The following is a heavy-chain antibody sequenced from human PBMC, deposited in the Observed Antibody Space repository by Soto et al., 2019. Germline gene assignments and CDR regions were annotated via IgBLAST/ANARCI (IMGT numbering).Heavy chain of an antibody. V-gene: IGHV4-4*07. D-gene: IGHD2-15*01. J-gene: IGHJ4*02. CDR3: ATTDATDFYYYFDY. CDR2: ICTSGST. CDR1: GGSISRYC. Sequence: SETLSLTCTVSGGSISRYCLSWIRQPAGKGLKWIGHICTSGSTNFSPSLKSRVSMSVDTSKNQFSLKLTSVTAADTAVYFCATTDATDFYYYFDYWGQGTLVTVSS.